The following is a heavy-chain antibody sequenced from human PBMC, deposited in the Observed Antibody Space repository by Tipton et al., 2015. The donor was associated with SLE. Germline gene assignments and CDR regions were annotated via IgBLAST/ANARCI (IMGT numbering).Heavy chain of an antibody. CDR3: ARQSYYYDSSGSLDY. D-gene: IGHD3-22*01. V-gene: IGHV4-34*01. CDR1: GGSFSGYY. J-gene: IGHJ4*02. Sequence: TLSLTCAVYGGSFSGYYWSWIRQPPGKGLEWIGSIYQSGSTYYNPSLKSRVTISVDTSKNQFSLKLSSVTAADTAVYYCARQSYYYDSSGSLDYWGQGTLVTVSS. CDR2: IYQSGST.